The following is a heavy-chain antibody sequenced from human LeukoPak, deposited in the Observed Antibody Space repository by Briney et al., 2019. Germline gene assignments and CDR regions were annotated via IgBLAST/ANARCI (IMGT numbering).Heavy chain of an antibody. CDR3: ARDYYDSSVDY. D-gene: IGHD3-22*01. Sequence: WMGRIIPILGIANYAQKFQGRVTITADKSTSTAYMELSSLRSEDTAVYYCARDYYDSSVDYWGQGTLVTVSS. V-gene: IGHV1-69*04. J-gene: IGHJ4*02. CDR2: IIPILGIA.